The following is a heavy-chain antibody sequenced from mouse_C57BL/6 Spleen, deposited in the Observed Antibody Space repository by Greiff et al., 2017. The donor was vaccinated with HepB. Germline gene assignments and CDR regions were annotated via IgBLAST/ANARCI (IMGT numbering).Heavy chain of an antibody. CDR3: AREGSDYDGYYYAMDD. D-gene: IGHD2-4*01. CDR1: GYAFSSSW. V-gene: IGHV1-82*01. Sequence: VQLVESGPELVKPGASVKISCKASGYAFSSSWMNWVKQRPGKGLEWIGRIYPGDGDTNYNGKFKGKATLTADKSSSTAYMQLSSLTSEDSAVYFCAREGSDYDGYYYAMDDWGQGTSVTVSS. CDR2: IYPGDGDT. J-gene: IGHJ4*01.